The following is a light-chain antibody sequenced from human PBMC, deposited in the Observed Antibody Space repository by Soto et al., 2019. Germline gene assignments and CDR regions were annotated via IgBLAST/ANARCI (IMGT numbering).Light chain of an antibody. CDR2: DVS. CDR1: SSDVGGYNY. Sequence: QSVLTQPASVSGSPGQSITISCTGTSSDVGGYNYVSWYQQHPGKAPKLMIYDVSNRPSGVSNRFSGSKSGNTASLTISGLQAEDEADYYCCSYTSSSTLAVFGGGTQLTVL. CDR3: CSYTSSSTLAV. J-gene: IGLJ2*01. V-gene: IGLV2-14*01.